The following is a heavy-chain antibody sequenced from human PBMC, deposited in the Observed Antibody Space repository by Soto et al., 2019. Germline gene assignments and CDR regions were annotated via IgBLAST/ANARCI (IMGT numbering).Heavy chain of an antibody. Sequence: GGSLRLSCAASGFTFRNYAMTWARQAPGKGLEWVSSLLRSGSSAYYADSVRGRFTISSDTSANSLYLQMDNLRAEDTAIYYCAKDAISGDGIWLMDSWGQGTVVTVSS. V-gene: IGHV3-23*01. CDR2: LLRSGSSA. CDR1: GFTFRNYA. D-gene: IGHD4-17*01. J-gene: IGHJ5*02. CDR3: AKDAISGDGIWLMDS.